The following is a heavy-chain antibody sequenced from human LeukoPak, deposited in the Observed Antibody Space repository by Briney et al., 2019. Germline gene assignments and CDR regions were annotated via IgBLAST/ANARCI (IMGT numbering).Heavy chain of an antibody. CDR2: INHSGST. Sequence: SETLSLTCAVYGGSFSGYYWSWIRQPPGKGLEWIGEINHSGSTNYNPSLKSRVTTSVDTSKNQFSLKLSSVTAADTAVYYCARAGYSRPLDYWGQGTLVTVSS. V-gene: IGHV4-34*01. CDR3: ARAGYSRPLDY. J-gene: IGHJ4*02. CDR1: GGSFSGYY. D-gene: IGHD6-13*01.